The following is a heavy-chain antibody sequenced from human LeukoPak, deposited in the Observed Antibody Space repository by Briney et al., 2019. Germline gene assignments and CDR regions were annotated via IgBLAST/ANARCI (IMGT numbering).Heavy chain of an antibody. CDR3: ARVVVTPEFYFDY. CDR2: ISSSGSTI. J-gene: IGHJ4*02. CDR1: GFTFSSYS. D-gene: IGHD4-23*01. Sequence: GGSLRLSCAASGFTFSSYSMNWVRQAPGKGLEWVSYISSSGSTIYYADSVKGRFTISRDNAKNSLYLQMNSLRAEDTAVYYCARVVVTPEFYFDYWGQGTLVTVSS. V-gene: IGHV3-48*04.